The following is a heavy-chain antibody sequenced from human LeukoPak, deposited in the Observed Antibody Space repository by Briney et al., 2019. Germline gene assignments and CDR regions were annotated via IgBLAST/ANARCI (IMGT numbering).Heavy chain of an antibody. CDR2: ISANNGYT. V-gene: IGHV1-18*04. CDR3: ARDEHYYGSGTYYQRASTFDI. Sequence: ASVKVSCKASGYTFTSYGISWVRQAPGQGLEWMGWISANNGYTNYAQKLQGRVTMTTDTSTTTAYMELTSLTSDDTAVYYCARDEHYYGSGTYYQRASTFDIWGQGTMVTVSS. D-gene: IGHD3-10*01. CDR1: GYTFTSYG. J-gene: IGHJ3*02.